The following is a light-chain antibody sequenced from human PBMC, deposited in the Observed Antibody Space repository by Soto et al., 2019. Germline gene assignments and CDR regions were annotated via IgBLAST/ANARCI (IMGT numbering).Light chain of an antibody. V-gene: IGKV3-11*01. CDR2: DAS. CDR3: QQRSNSPPWIT. CDR1: QDIGSA. Sequence: EVVFTQSPATLSVSPGDKATLSCTARQDIGSAVAWYHQRSGQAPRLLIFDASIRVPTTPARFSGSVSGTDFTLTISSLEPEDSAVYYCQQRSNSPPWITFGQGTRLDIK. J-gene: IGKJ5*01.